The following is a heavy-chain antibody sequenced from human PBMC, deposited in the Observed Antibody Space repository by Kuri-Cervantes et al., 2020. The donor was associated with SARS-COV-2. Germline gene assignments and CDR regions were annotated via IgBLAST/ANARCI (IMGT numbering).Heavy chain of an antibody. D-gene: IGHD6-6*01. Sequence: ASVKVSCKASGYTFTGYYMHWVRQAPGQGLEWMGWINPKRGGTNYAQKFQGRVTMTRDTSISTAYMELSRLRSDDTAVYYCARDPGASSSDYFYYWGQGTPVTVSS. J-gene: IGHJ4*02. CDR3: ARDPGASSSDYFYY. CDR2: INPKRGGT. CDR1: GYTFTGYY. V-gene: IGHV1-2*02.